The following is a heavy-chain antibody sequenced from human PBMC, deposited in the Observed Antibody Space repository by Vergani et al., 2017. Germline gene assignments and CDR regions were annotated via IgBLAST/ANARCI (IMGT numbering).Heavy chain of an antibody. CDR3: ARSQGXGCSGSICLNWFDP. Sequence: QLQLQESGPGLVKPSETLSLTCTVSVGSIGSSTYYSGWIRQPPGKGLEWIGSIYYSGNTYCNPSLKSRVTISVDTSKNQFSLKLSSVTAADTAVYYCARSQGXGCSGSICLNWFDPWGQGTLVTVSS. CDR1: VGSIGSSTYY. D-gene: IGHD2-15*01. CDR2: IYYSGNT. J-gene: IGHJ5*02. V-gene: IGHV4-39*01.